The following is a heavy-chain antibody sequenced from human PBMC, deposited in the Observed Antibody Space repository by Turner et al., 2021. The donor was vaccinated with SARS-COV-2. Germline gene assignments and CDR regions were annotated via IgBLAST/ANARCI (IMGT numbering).Heavy chain of an antibody. Sequence: EVQLVESGGGLIQPGGSMRLSCAASGFTVSSNYMSWVRQAPGKGLEWVSVIYSGGTTYYADSVKGRFTISRDNSKNTLYLQMNSLGAEDTAVYYCARGDSSSWLTYWGQGTLVTVSS. D-gene: IGHD6-13*01. CDR3: ARGDSSSWLTY. CDR2: IYSGGTT. J-gene: IGHJ4*02. V-gene: IGHV3-53*01. CDR1: GFTVSSNY.